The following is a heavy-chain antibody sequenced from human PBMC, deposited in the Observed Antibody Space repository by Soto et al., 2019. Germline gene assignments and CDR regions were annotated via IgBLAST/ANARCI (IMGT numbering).Heavy chain of an antibody. V-gene: IGHV3-20*01. J-gene: IGHJ6*03. D-gene: IGHD6-6*01. CDR3: ARERYSSSSWVDVLDYYYYYMDV. Sequence: GGSLRLSCAASGFTFDDYGMSWVRQAPGKGLEWVSGINWNGGSTGYADSVKGRFTIYRENAKNSLYLQMNSLRAEDTALYHCARERYSSSSWVDVLDYYYYYMDVWGKGTTVTVSS. CDR2: INWNGGST. CDR1: GFTFDDYG.